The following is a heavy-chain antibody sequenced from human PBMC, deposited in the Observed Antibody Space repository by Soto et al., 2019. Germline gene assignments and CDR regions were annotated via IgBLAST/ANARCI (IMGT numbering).Heavy chain of an antibody. CDR3: ARGGAEINY. V-gene: IGHV4-30-4*01. CDR2: IYYSGST. CDR1: GGSISSGDHY. D-gene: IGHD3-16*01. J-gene: IGHJ4*02. Sequence: QVQLQESGPGLVKPSQTLSLTCTVSGGSISSGDHYWRWIRQPPGKGLEWIGYIYYSGSTYYNPSPKSRVTLSVDTSKNQFSLKLSSVTAADTAVYYCARGGAEINYWGQGTLVTVSS.